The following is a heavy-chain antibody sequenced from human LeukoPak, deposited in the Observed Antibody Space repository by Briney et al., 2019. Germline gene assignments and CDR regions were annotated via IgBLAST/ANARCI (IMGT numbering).Heavy chain of an antibody. D-gene: IGHD3-22*01. Sequence: GGSLRLSCAASGVTFSSYGMSWVRQAPGKGLEWVSAIIGRGCSTNYADYVKARLTISRDNSNNTLHLQMNSLRAEDAAVYYCAKYFPQVPQDYYYSICYFDYWGQGTLVTVSS. CDR1: GVTFSSYG. CDR2: IIGRGCST. V-gene: IGHV3-23*01. J-gene: IGHJ4*02. CDR3: AKYFPQVPQDYYYSICYFDY.